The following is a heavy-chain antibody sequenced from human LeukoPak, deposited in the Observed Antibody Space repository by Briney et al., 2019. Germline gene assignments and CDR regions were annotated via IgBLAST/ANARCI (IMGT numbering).Heavy chain of an antibody. J-gene: IGHJ4*02. D-gene: IGHD5-18*01. CDR2: FDPEDGET. CDR3: ATELGGYSYGLPVDY. Sequence: ASVKVSCKVSGYTLTELSMHWVRQAPGKGLEWMGGFDPEDGETIYAQKFQGRVTMTGDTSTDTAYMELSSLRSEDTAVYYCATELGGYSYGLPVDYWGQGTLVTVSS. V-gene: IGHV1-24*01. CDR1: GYTLTELS.